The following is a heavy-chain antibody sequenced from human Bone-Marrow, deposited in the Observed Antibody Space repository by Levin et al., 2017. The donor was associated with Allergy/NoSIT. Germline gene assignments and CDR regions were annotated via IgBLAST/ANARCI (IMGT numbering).Heavy chain of an antibody. CDR2: INHSGST. D-gene: IGHD6-13*01. CDR3: ARGSRSSSWYYDYDYMDV. J-gene: IGHJ6*03. CDR1: GGSFSGYY. V-gene: IGHV4-34*01. Sequence: SQTLSLTCAVYGGSFSGYYWSWIRQPPGKGLEWIGEINHSGSTNYNPSLKSRVTISVDTSKNQFSLKLSSVTAADTAVYYCARGSRSSSWYYDYDYMDVWGKGTTVTVSS.